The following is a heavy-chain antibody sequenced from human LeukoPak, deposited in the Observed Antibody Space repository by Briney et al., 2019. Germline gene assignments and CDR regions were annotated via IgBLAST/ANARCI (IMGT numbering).Heavy chain of an antibody. V-gene: IGHV4-59*01. CDR3: ARDTIRYFDWLPNWFDP. Sequence: SETLSLTCTVSGGSISSYYWSWIRQPPGKGLEWIGYIYYSGNTNYNPSLKSRVTISVDTSKNQFSLKLSSVTAADTAVYYCARDTIRYFDWLPNWFDPWGQGTLVTVSS. D-gene: IGHD3-9*01. CDR2: IYYSGNT. CDR1: GGSISSYY. J-gene: IGHJ5*02.